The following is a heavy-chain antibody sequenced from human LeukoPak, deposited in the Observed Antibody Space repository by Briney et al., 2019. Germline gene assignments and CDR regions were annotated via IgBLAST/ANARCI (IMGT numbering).Heavy chain of an antibody. V-gene: IGHV3-23*01. CDR2: ISGSGGST. CDR1: GFTFSSYA. D-gene: IGHD6-13*01. Sequence: GGSLRLSCVASGFTFSSYAMIWVRQAPGKELEWVSAISGSGGSTYYADSVKGRFTISRDNSKNTLYLQMNSLRAEDTAVYYCAKDRIAAADYFDYWGQGTPVTVSS. J-gene: IGHJ4*02. CDR3: AKDRIAAADYFDY.